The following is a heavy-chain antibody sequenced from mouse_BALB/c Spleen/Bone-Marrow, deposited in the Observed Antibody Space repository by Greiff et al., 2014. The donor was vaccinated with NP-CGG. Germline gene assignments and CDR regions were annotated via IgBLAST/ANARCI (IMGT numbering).Heavy chain of an antibody. V-gene: IGHV1S81*02. CDR3: TRGRRDAMDY. CDR2: INPSNGGT. J-gene: IGHJ4*01. CDR1: GYTFTSYY. Sequence: VQLQQSGAELVKPGASVKLSCKASGYTFTSYYTYWVKQRPGQGLEWIGEINPSNGGTNFNEKFKSKATLTVDKSSSTAYTQFSSLTSEDSAVYYCTRGRRDAMDYWGQGTSVTVSS.